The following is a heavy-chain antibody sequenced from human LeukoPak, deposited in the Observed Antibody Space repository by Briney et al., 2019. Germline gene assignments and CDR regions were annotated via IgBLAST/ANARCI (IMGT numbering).Heavy chain of an antibody. CDR2: IKQDGSEK. J-gene: IGHJ5*02. CDR3: ARTPNYYDSSGYYLTGFDP. Sequence: GGSLRLSCAASGFTFSSYWMSWVRQAPGKGLEWVANIKQDGSEKYYVDPVKGRFTISRDNAKNSLYLQMNSLRAEDTAVYYCARTPNYYDSSGYYLTGFDPWGQGTLVTVSS. CDR1: GFTFSSYW. V-gene: IGHV3-7*01. D-gene: IGHD3-22*01.